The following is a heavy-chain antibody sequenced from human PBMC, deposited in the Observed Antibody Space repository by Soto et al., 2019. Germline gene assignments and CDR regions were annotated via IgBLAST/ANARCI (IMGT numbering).Heavy chain of an antibody. CDR3: ASGFPRSYYYDGMDV. D-gene: IGHD3-10*01. J-gene: IGHJ6*02. V-gene: IGHV3-21*01. CDR1: GFTFSSYS. Sequence: EVQLVESGGGLVKPGGSLRLSCAASGFTFSSYSMNWVRQAPGKGLEWVSSISSSSSYIYYADSVKGRFTISRDNAKNALYLQMNSLRAEDTAVYYCASGFPRSYYYDGMDVWGQGTTVTVSS. CDR2: ISSSSSYI.